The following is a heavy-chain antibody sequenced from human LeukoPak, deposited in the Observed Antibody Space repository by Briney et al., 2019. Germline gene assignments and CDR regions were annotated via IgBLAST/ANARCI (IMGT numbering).Heavy chain of an antibody. J-gene: IGHJ3*02. D-gene: IGHD4-23*01. CDR3: ATEIYGGNSKCCSFDI. CDR2: IGVAGGNT. V-gene: IGHV1-58*01. CDR1: GFTFSNSA. Sequence: SVRVSCKTSGFTFSNSAVQWVRQARGQRLEWIGWIGVAGGNTNYAQRVQDRITITRDMPTSTAYMELRSLEPEDTAVYYCATEIYGGNSKCCSFDIWGQGTIVTVSS.